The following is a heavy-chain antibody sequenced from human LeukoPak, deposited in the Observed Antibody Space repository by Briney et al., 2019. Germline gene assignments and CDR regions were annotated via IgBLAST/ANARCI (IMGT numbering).Heavy chain of an antibody. J-gene: IGHJ4*02. CDR1: GYTFTSYG. Sequence: ASVKVSCKASGYTFTSYGISWVRQAPGQGLEWMGWISAYNGNTNYAQKLQGRVTMTTGTSTSTAYMELRSLRSDDTAVYYCARFRTRYYDFWSGYGLDYWGQGTLVTVSS. CDR2: ISAYNGNT. CDR3: ARFRTRYYDFWSGYGLDY. D-gene: IGHD3-3*01. V-gene: IGHV1-18*01.